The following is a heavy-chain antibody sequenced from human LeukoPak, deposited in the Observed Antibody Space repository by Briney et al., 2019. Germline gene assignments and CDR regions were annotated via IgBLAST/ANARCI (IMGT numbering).Heavy chain of an antibody. CDR3: ARENAKDYYDSSGHNWFDP. CDR2: IYYSGST. J-gene: IGHJ5*02. D-gene: IGHD3-22*01. Sequence: SETLSLTCAVYGGSFSGYYWSWIRQPPGKGLEWIGYIYYSGSTNYNPSLKSRVTISVDTSKNQFSLKLSSVTAADTAVYYCARENAKDYYDSSGHNWFDPWGQGTLVTVSS. V-gene: IGHV4-59*01. CDR1: GGSFSGYY.